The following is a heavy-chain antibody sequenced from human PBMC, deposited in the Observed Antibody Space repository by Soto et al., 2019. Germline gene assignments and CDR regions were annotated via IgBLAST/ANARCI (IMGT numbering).Heavy chain of an antibody. J-gene: IGHJ5*02. Sequence: SETLSLTCGVYGGAFRNYYWIWVRQPPGKGLEWIGEVNHSGEATYNPSLQSRVTISLDTSNNHFSLKMTSLTAADTALYFCTRPERLPRYWFDTWRQGTQVTVSS. CDR1: GGAFRNYY. V-gene: IGHV4-34*01. CDR2: VNHSGEA. CDR3: TRPERLPRYWFDT. D-gene: IGHD3-3*01.